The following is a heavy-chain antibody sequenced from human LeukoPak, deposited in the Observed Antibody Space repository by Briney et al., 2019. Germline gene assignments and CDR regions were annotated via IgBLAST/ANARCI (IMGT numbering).Heavy chain of an antibody. CDR2: FYNSGRS. Sequence: SETLSLTCTDSDDSISDYYRGWIRQPPGKGLEWIGYFYNSGRSTYNPSLKSRVTISADTSKNHFSLKLNSVTTADTAVYYCTRGAGWLIDYWGQGILVTVSS. J-gene: IGHJ4*02. D-gene: IGHD3-16*01. CDR3: TRGAGWLIDY. CDR1: DDSISDYY. V-gene: IGHV4-59*01.